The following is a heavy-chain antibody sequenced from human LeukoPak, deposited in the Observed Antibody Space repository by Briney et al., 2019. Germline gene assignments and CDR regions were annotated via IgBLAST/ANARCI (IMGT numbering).Heavy chain of an antibody. Sequence: PGGSLRLSCAASGFTFSSYGMHWVRQAPGKGLEWGALIWYDGSNEYYTDSVKGRFTISRDNSKNTLYLQMNSLRTEDTAVYYCAKDPAVGTPHYYMDVWGKGTTVTVSS. V-gene: IGHV3-33*06. CDR2: IWYDGSNE. D-gene: IGHD4-23*01. J-gene: IGHJ6*03. CDR1: GFTFSSYG. CDR3: AKDPAVGTPHYYMDV.